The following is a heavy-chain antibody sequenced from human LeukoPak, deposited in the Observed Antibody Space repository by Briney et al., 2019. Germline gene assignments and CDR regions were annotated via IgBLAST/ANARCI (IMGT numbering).Heavy chain of an antibody. CDR1: GYTFTGYY. Sequence: ASVKVSCKASGYTFTGYYMHWVRQAPGQGLEWMGWINPNSGGTNYAQKFQGRVTMTRDTSISTAYMELSRLRSDDTAVYYCARDTRVYGSGSYYYWGQGTLVTVSS. D-gene: IGHD3-10*01. CDR2: INPNSGGT. CDR3: ARDTRVYGSGSYYY. J-gene: IGHJ4*02. V-gene: IGHV1-2*02.